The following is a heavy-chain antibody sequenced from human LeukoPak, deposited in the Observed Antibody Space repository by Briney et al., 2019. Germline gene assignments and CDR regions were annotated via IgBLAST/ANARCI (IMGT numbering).Heavy chain of an antibody. Sequence: GSLRLSFAASGFTFSNSDMNWVHQAPGKGLEWVSGVSWNGSRTHYADSVKGRFIISRDNSRNTLYLQTNSLRAEDTAVYYCVRDPYSSGWYAGYYYYGMDVWGQGTTVTVSS. D-gene: IGHD6-19*01. CDR2: VSWNGSRT. CDR1: GFTFSNSD. V-gene: IGHV3-35*01. CDR3: VRDPYSSGWYAGYYYYGMDV. J-gene: IGHJ6*02.